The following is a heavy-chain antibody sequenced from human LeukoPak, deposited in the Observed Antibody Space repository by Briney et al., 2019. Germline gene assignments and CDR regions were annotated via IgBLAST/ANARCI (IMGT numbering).Heavy chain of an antibody. CDR1: GYTFTSYY. CDR3: ARNPHGSGSYRYYFDY. Sequence: ASVKVSCKASGYTFTSYYMHWVRQAPGQGLEWMGIINPSGGSTSYAQKFQGRVTMTRDTSTSTVYMELSSLRSKDTAVYYCARNPHGSGSYRYYFDYWGQGTLVTVSS. CDR2: INPSGGST. D-gene: IGHD3-10*01. J-gene: IGHJ4*02. V-gene: IGHV1-46*01.